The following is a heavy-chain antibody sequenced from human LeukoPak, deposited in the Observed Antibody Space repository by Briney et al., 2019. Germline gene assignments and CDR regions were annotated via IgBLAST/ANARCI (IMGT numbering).Heavy chain of an antibody. CDR1: GFTFDDYG. J-gene: IGHJ4*02. CDR3: AKELWFGELSAGYFDY. CDR2: INRNGGST. Sequence: GGSLRLSCEASGFTFDDYGMSWVRQPPGKGLEWVSGINRNGGSTDYADSVKGRFTISRDNSKNTLYLQMNSLRAEDTAVYYCAKELWFGELSAGYFDYWGQGTLVTVSS. V-gene: IGHV3-20*04. D-gene: IGHD3-10*01.